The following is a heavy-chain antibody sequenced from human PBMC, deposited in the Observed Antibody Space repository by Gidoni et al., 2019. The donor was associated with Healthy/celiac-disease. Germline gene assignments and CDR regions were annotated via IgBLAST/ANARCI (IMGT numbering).Heavy chain of an antibody. CDR3: ARLYSSGWYEDAFDI. CDR2: IYHSGST. CDR1: GGYISSSNW. J-gene: IGHJ3*02. Sequence: QVQLQESGPGLVKPSGTLSLTCAVSGGYISSSNWWSWVRQPPGKGLEWIGEIYHSGSTNYNPSLKSRVTISVDKSKNQFSLKLSSVTAADTAVYYCARLYSSGWYEDAFDIWGQGTMVTVSS. V-gene: IGHV4-4*02. D-gene: IGHD6-19*01.